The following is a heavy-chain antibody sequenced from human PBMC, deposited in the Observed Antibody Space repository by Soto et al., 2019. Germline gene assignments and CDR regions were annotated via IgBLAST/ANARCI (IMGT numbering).Heavy chain of an antibody. CDR2: IIPIFGTA. V-gene: IGHV1-69*13. CDR3: ARDIAVIAARPDSPYYYGMDV. CDR1: GGTFSSYA. J-gene: IGHJ6*02. Sequence: SVKVSCKASGGTFSSYAISWVRQAPGQGLEWMGGIIPIFGTANYAQKFQGRVTITADESTSTAYMELSSMRYEDTAVYYCARDIAVIAARPDSPYYYGMDVWGQGTTVTVSS. D-gene: IGHD6-6*01.